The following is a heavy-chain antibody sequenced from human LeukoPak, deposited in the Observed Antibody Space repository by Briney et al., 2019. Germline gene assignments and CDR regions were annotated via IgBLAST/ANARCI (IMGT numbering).Heavy chain of an antibody. Sequence: PGGSLRLSCAASGFTFSSYAMSWVRQAPGKGLEWVSTISGSGGSTYYADSVKGRFTISRDNSKNTLYLQMNSLRAEDTAVYYCARPGGRSGDSCYFDYWAQGTLGTVSS. V-gene: IGHV3-23*01. D-gene: IGHD2-15*01. CDR3: ARPGGRSGDSCYFDY. CDR2: ISGSGGST. J-gene: IGHJ4*02. CDR1: GFTFSSYA.